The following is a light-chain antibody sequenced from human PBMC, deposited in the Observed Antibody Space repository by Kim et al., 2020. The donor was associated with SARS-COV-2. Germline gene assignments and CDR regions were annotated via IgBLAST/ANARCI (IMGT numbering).Light chain of an antibody. Sequence: APGKTASVTCGGDNIGSKSVHWYQRRPCQAPVLVIYYDVDRPSGIPERFSGSNSGNTATLTISRVEAGDEADYYCQVWDSSSDHWVFGGGTQLTVL. CDR2: YDV. CDR3: QVWDSSSDHWV. CDR1: NIGSKS. J-gene: IGLJ2*01. V-gene: IGLV3-21*04.